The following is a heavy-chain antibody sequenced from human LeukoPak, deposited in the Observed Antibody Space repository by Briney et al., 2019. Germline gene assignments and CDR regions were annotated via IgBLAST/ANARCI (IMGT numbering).Heavy chain of an antibody. Sequence: PGGSLRLSCAASGFTFSGYYMSWIRQAPGKGLEWVSYISSSSSYTNYADSVKGRFTISRDNAKNSLYLQMNSLRAEDTAVYCCARETRGAIDYWGQGTLVTVSS. D-gene: IGHD3-10*01. CDR2: ISSSSSYT. CDR1: GFTFSGYY. V-gene: IGHV3-11*05. CDR3: ARETRGAIDY. J-gene: IGHJ4*02.